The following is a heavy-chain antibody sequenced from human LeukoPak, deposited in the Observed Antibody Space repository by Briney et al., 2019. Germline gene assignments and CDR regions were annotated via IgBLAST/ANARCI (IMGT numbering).Heavy chain of an antibody. J-gene: IGHJ4*02. CDR2: IRGSSDVI. CDR1: GFTFSSHA. Sequence: GGSLRLSCAASGFTFSSHAMSWVRQALGKGLEWVSLIRGSSDVIEYADSVRGRFTISRDNSKNTVSLQLNNLRAEDTALYYCAKGQSASSTFDCWGQGTLVTVSS. V-gene: IGHV3-23*01. CDR3: AKGQSASSTFDC.